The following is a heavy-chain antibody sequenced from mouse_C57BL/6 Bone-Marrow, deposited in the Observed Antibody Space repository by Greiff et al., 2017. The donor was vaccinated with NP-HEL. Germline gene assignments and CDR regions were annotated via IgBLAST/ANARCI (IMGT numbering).Heavy chain of an antibody. Sequence: QVHVKQSGPGLVAPSQSLSITCTVSGFSLTSYGVSWVRQPPGKGLEWLGVIWGDGSTNYHSALISRLSISKDNSKSQVFLKLNSLQTYDTATYFCAKVPIYYGSSYEFAYWGQGTLVTVSA. CDR1: GFSLTSYG. D-gene: IGHD1-1*01. CDR3: AKVPIYYGSSYEFAY. V-gene: IGHV2-3*01. CDR2: IWGDGST. J-gene: IGHJ3*01.